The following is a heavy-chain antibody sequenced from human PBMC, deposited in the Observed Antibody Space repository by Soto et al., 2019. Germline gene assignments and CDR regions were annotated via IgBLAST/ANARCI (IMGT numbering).Heavy chain of an antibody. CDR2: ISAYNGNT. D-gene: IGHD3-9*01. J-gene: IGHJ4*02. CDR1: GYTFTSYG. Sequence: ASVKVSCKASGYTFTSYGISWVRQAPGQGLEWMGWISAYNGNTNYAQKLQGRVTMTTDTSTSTAYMELRSLRSDDTAMYYCARDRTLRYFDWSDYWGQGTLVTVSS. V-gene: IGHV1-18*01. CDR3: ARDRTLRYFDWSDY.